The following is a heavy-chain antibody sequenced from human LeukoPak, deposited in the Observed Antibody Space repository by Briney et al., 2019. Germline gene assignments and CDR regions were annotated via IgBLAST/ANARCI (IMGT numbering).Heavy chain of an antibody. V-gene: IGHV4-59*01. Sequence: SETLSLTCTVSGGSISSYYWSWIRQPPGKGLEWIGYIYYSGSTNYNPSLKSRVTISVDTSKNQFSLKLSSVTAADTAVYYCARVEPYDILTYYYYYGMDVRGKGTTVTVSS. CDR1: GGSISSYY. CDR3: ARVEPYDILTYYYYYGMDV. CDR2: IYYSGST. D-gene: IGHD3-9*01. J-gene: IGHJ6*04.